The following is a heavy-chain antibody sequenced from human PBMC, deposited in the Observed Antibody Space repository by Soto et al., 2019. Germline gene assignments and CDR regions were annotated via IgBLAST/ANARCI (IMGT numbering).Heavy chain of an antibody. CDR1: GFTFSSYW. D-gene: IGHD3-16*02. J-gene: IGHJ4*02. CDR3: ASVGGSTWGSYRYVRESSYYFDY. Sequence: PGGSLRLSCAASGFTFSSYWMSWVRQAPGKGLEWVANIKQDGSEKYYVDSVKGRFTISRDNAKNSLYLQMNSLRAEDTAVYYCASVGGSTWGSYRYVRESSYYFDYWGQGTLVTVSS. CDR2: IKQDGSEK. V-gene: IGHV3-7*01.